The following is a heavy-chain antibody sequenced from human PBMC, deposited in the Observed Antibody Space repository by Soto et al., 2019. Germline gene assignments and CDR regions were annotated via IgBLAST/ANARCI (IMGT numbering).Heavy chain of an antibody. J-gene: IGHJ5*02. Sequence: PSETLSLTCIVSGGSISSGSYSWNWIRQHPGKGLEWIGYISYSGFTYYNPSLKSRLTISVDPSENQLSLMLSSVTAADTAIYYCARASLVGRTSPNANWFDPWGQGTLVTVSS. D-gene: IGHD2-8*02. CDR2: ISYSGFT. V-gene: IGHV4-31*03. CDR1: GGSISSGSYS. CDR3: ARASLVGRTSPNANWFDP.